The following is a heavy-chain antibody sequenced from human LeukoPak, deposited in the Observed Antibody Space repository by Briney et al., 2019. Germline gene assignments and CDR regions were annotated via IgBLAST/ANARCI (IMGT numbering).Heavy chain of an antibody. V-gene: IGHV3-23*01. D-gene: IGHD3-10*01. CDR2: ISGSGGST. Sequence: GGSLRLSCAASGFTFSSYAMTWVRQAPGKGLEWVSAISGSGGSTYYAGSVRGRFTVSRDNSKNTLYLQMNSLRAEDTAVYFCAKVWEGSGTYYNVDLGLGTLVTVSS. J-gene: IGHJ4*02. CDR1: GFTFSSYA. CDR3: AKVWEGSGTYYNVD.